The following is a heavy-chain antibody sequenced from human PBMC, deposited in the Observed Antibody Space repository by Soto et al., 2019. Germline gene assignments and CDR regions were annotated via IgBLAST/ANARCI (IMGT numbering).Heavy chain of an antibody. J-gene: IGHJ4*02. CDR3: ANGRATYGLLTHDY. CDR2: LTGSSSNT. V-gene: IGHV3-23*01. CDR1: GFSFRNYA. D-gene: IGHD3-9*01. Sequence: RLSCAASGFSFRNYAMSWVRQAPGKGLEWISTLTGSSSNTYYADSVKGRFAISRDNSRNTLYLQMHSLTAEDTAVYYCANGRATYGLLTHDYWGQGTLVTVSS.